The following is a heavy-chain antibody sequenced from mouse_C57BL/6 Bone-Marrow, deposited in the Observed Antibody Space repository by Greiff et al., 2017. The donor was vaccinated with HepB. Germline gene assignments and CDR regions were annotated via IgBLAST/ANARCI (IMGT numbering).Heavy chain of an antibody. V-gene: IGHV5-15*01. CDR3: ARPYYYGSRPLFAY. CDR1: GFTFSDYG. J-gene: IGHJ3*01. CDR2: ISNLAYSI. D-gene: IGHD1-1*01. Sequence: DVQLQESGGGLVQPGGSLKLSCAASGFTFSDYGMAWVRQAPRKGPEWVAFISNLAYSIYYADTVTGRFTISRENAKNTLYLEMSSLRSEDTAMYYCARPYYYGSRPLFAYWGQGTLVTVSA.